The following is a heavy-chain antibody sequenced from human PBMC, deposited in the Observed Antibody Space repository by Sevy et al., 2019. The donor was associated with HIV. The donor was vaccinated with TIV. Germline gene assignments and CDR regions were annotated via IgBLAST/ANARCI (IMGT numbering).Heavy chain of an antibody. CDR1: GFTVSSYG. CDR2: ISYDGSNK. V-gene: IGHV3-30*03. D-gene: IGHD2-2*01. CDR3: APLSLIVVVPAAIVTLHYYGMDV. J-gene: IGHJ6*02. Sequence: GGSLRLSCAASGFTVSSYGMHWVRQAPGKGLGWVAVISYDGSNKYYADSVKGRFTISRDNSKNTLYLQMNSLRAEDTALYYCAPLSLIVVVPAAIVTLHYYGMDVWGQGTPVTVSS.